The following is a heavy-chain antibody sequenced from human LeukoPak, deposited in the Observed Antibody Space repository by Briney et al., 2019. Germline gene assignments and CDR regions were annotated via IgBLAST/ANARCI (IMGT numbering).Heavy chain of an antibody. D-gene: IGHD2-8*01. CDR1: GFAFSNAW. V-gene: IGHV3-15*01. Sequence: GGSLRLSCAASGFAFSNAWMSWVRQAPWKGLEWVGRFRSYTDGGTIDYAAPVKGRFTISRDDSKNTLYLQMNSLKTEDTAVYYCTTVIMGTPKDDYWGQGTLVTVSS. J-gene: IGHJ4*02. CDR3: TTVIMGTPKDDY. CDR2: FRSYTDGGTI.